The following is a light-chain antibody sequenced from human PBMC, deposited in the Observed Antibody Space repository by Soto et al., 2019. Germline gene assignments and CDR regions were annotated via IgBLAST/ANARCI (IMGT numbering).Light chain of an antibody. J-gene: IGKJ5*01. Sequence: DIQMTQSPSTLSASAGDRVTITCRASQSITIWLAWYQQKPGKAPKLLIYDASTLESGVPSRFSGSGSGTEFPLTISSLHPDDFATYYCQQFHSSPITFGQGTRLEIK. V-gene: IGKV1-5*01. CDR3: QQFHSSPIT. CDR2: DAS. CDR1: QSITIW.